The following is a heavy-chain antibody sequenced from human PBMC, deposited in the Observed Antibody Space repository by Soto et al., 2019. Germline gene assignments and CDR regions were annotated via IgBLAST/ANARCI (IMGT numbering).Heavy chain of an antibody. D-gene: IGHD3-22*01. CDR3: AILRQDYYDSSGYSPTSGYYGMDV. Sequence: GASVKVSCKASGYTFTSYYMHWVRQAPGQGLEWMGIINPSGGSTSYAQKFQGRVTMTRDTSTSTVYMELSSLRSEDTAVYYCAILRQDYYDSSGYSPTSGYYGMDVWGQGTTVTVSS. CDR2: INPSGGST. J-gene: IGHJ6*02. V-gene: IGHV1-46*01. CDR1: GYTFTSYY.